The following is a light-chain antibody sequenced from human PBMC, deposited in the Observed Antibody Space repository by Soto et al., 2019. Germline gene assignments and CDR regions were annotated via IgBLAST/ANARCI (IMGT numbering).Light chain of an antibody. Sequence: QSALTQPASVSGSPGQSITISCTGTSSDVGGYNYVPWYQQHPGKAPKLMIYEVSNRPPGVSNRFSGSKSGNTASLTISGHQAEDEDGYSCSSYTSSNLFGRGTKLTVL. J-gene: IGLJ2*01. V-gene: IGLV2-14*01. CDR3: SSYTSSNL. CDR1: SSDVGGYNY. CDR2: EVS.